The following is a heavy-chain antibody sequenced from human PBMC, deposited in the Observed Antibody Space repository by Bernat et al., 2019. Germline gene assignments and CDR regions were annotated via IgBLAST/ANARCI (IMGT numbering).Heavy chain of an antibody. Sequence: QVTLRESGPALVKPTQTLTLTCPSPGFHPRTSGCCVSWIVKPPGKALEWLALIDWDDDKYYSTSLKTRLTISKDTSKNQVVLTMTNMDPVDTATYYWARQDGAARIFDYWGQGTLVTVSS. CDR3: ARQDGAARIFDY. CDR2: IDWDDDK. D-gene: IGHD6-6*01. V-gene: IGHV2-70*01. J-gene: IGHJ4*02. CDR1: GFHPRTSGCC.